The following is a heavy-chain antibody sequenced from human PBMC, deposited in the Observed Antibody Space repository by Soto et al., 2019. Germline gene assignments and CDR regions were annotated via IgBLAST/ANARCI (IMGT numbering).Heavy chain of an antibody. Sequence: GASVKVSCKASGYTFTSYYMHWVRQAPGQGLEWMGMINPSGGSTNYAQKFQGRVTMTRDTPTSTVYMELSSLRSEDTAVYYCARGITETTEGPLWWFDPWGQGTLVTVSS. CDR2: INPSGGST. CDR3: ARGITETTEGPLWWFDP. V-gene: IGHV1-46*01. D-gene: IGHD1-7*01. J-gene: IGHJ5*02. CDR1: GYTFTSYY.